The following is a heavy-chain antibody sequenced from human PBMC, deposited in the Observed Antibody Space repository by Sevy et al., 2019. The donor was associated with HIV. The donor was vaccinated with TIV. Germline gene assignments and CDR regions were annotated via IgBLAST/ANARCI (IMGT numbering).Heavy chain of an antibody. CDR3: ARTYYDFWSGYYFGH. J-gene: IGHJ4*02. D-gene: IGHD3-3*01. CDR1: GGSISSYY. V-gene: IGHV4-59*01. CDR2: IYYSGST. Sequence: SETLSLTCTVSGGSISSYYWSWIRQPPGKGLEWIGYIYYSGSTNYNPSLKSRVTISVDTSKNLFSLKLSSVTAADTAVYYCARTYYDFWSGYYFGHWGQGTLVTVSS.